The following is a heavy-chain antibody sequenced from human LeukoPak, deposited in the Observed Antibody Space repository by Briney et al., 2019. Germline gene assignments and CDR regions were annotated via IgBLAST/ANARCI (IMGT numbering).Heavy chain of an antibody. Sequence: ASVKVSCKASGYTFTGYYMHWVRQAPGQGLEWMGWINPNSGGTNYAQKFQGRVTMTRDTSISTAYVELSRLRSDDTAVYYCASPDGGIVVVPAASWDSSGWYRDYWGQGTLVTVSS. CDR2: INPNSGGT. J-gene: IGHJ4*02. CDR1: GYTFTGYY. CDR3: ASPDGGIVVVPAASWDSSGWYRDY. D-gene: IGHD2-2*01. V-gene: IGHV1-2*02.